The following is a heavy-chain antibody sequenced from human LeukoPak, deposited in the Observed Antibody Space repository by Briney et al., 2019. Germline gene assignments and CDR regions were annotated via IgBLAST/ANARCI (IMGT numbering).Heavy chain of an antibody. D-gene: IGHD1-26*01. J-gene: IGHJ3*02. CDR3: AKAVVGATPRGAFDI. V-gene: IGHV3-9*01. CDR2: ISWNSDNT. Sequence: PGGSLRLSCAASGFTFDDSAMHWVRQAPGKGLEWVSGISWNSDNTGYADSVKGRFIISRDNAENSLYLQTNSLRSEDTAFYFCAKAVVGATPRGAFDIWGQGTRVTVSS. CDR1: GFTFDDSA.